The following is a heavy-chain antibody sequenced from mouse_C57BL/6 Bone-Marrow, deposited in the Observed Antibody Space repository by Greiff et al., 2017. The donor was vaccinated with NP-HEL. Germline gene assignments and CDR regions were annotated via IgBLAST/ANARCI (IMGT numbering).Heavy chain of an antibody. J-gene: IGHJ1*03. V-gene: IGHV1-76*01. Sequence: QVQLQQSGAELVRPGASVKLSCKASGYTFTDYYINWVKQRPGQGLEWTASIYPGSGNTYYNEKFKGKATLTADKSSSTAYMQRSSRTSEDSAVYFCARPYDYGSSPHWYFDVGGTGTTVTVAS. CDR3: ARPYDYGSSPHWYFDV. CDR2: IYPGSGNT. CDR1: GYTFTDYY. D-gene: IGHD1-1*01.